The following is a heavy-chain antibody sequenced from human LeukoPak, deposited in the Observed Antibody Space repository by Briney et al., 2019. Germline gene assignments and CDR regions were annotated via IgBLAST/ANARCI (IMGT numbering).Heavy chain of an antibody. D-gene: IGHD1-14*01. CDR1: GFAFNNYW. CDR3: ARGTSITVGIDY. J-gene: IGHJ4*02. V-gene: IGHV3-74*01. Sequence: PGGSLRLSCAASGFAFNNYWMFWVRQAPGKGLVWISQTSIDGASTTYGDPAKGRFTASRDNAKSILYLQLNSLGVEDTAVYYCARGTSITVGIDYWGQGTLVTVSS. CDR2: TSIDGAST.